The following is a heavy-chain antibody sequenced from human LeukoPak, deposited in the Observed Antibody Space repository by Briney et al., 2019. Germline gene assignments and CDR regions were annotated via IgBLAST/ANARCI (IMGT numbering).Heavy chain of an antibody. CDR2: TYPGDSDT. CDR1: GYSFTSYW. CDR3: ARPRGVAEYDSSGYYFDY. D-gene: IGHD3-22*01. J-gene: IGHJ4*01. V-gene: IGHV5-51*01. Sequence: GESLKTSLKGSGYSFTSYWIGWVRQMPGKGLEWMGITYPGDSDTRYSPSSKGPLSSAAYKSISTAYLQWCSLKASDTAMYYCARPRGVAEYDSSGYYFDYWG.